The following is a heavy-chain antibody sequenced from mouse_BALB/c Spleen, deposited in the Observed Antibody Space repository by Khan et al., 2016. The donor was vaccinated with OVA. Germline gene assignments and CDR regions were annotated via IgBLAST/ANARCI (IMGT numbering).Heavy chain of an antibody. CDR3: ARWATWYCDV. Sequence: QIQLVQSGGEVVKPGTSVEISCQASGYTFTNYWLGWLRQRPGHGLEWIGDIYPGGYFTNYNEQFKGKATLTVDTSSSTADMQLSSLTSEDSAVYFCARWATWYCDVWGAGTTVTVSS. CDR2: IYPGGYFT. CDR1: GYTFTNYW. J-gene: IGHJ1*01. D-gene: IGHD3-1*01. V-gene: IGHV1-63*02.